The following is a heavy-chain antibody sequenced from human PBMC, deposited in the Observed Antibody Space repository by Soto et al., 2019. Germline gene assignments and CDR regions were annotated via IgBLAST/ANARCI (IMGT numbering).Heavy chain of an antibody. CDR2: IYYSGST. CDR1: GGSISSYY. Sequence: QVQLQKSGPGLVKPSETLSLTCTVSGGSISSYYWSWIRQPPGKGLEWIGYIYYSGSTNYNPSLKSRVTISVDTAKNQFSLKLSSVTAADTAVYYCARQWNYYYMDVWGKGTTVTVSS. J-gene: IGHJ6*03. V-gene: IGHV4-59*08. D-gene: IGHD5-12*01. CDR3: ARQWNYYYMDV.